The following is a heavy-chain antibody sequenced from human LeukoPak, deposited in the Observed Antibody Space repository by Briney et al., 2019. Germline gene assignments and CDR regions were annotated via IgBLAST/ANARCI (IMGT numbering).Heavy chain of an antibody. J-gene: IGHJ6*02. Sequence: GGSLRLSCAASGLTFSKSWMSCVRPAPGQGLEWVAAIKEDGSEKDYVDSVKGRFPISRDNAKNSLYLQMNSLRAEDTAVYYCAAYTNWVAGDVWGQGTSVSVSS. CDR2: IKEDGSEK. V-gene: IGHV3-7*01. CDR1: GLTFSKSW. CDR3: AAYTNWVAGDV. D-gene: IGHD1-1*01.